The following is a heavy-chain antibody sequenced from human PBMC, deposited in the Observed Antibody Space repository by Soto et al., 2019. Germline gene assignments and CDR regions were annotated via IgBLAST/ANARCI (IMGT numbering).Heavy chain of an antibody. CDR1: GLTFSTYY. CDR3: AGTDDSLDY. CDR2: ISSSGSNM. Sequence: EVQLVESGGGLVKPGGSLRLSCAGSGLTFSTYYMNWIRQAPGKGLEWVSSISSSGSNMYYTDSVKGRFTISRDNAENSLYLQMNSQRAEDTTIYYCAGTDDSLDYWGQGTLVTVSS. J-gene: IGHJ4*02. V-gene: IGHV3-21*01. D-gene: IGHD3-22*01.